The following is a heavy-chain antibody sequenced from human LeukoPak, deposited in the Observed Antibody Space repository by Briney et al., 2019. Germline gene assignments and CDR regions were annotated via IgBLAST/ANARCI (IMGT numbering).Heavy chain of an antibody. J-gene: IGHJ4*02. V-gene: IGHV1-69*05. CDR1: GGTFSSYA. Sequence: ASVKVSCKASGGTFSSYAISWVRQAPGQGLEWMGGIIPIFGTANYAQKFQGRVTITTAESTSTAYMELSSLRSEDTAVYYCARDRSSSWYPTLWYWGQGTLVTVSS. CDR2: IIPIFGTA. D-gene: IGHD6-13*01. CDR3: ARDRSSSWYPTLWY.